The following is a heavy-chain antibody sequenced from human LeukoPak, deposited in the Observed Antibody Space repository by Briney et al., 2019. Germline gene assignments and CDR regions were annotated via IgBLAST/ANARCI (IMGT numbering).Heavy chain of an antibody. CDR3: ASVVIAAAGLYYFDY. CDR1: GGSISSGDYY. Sequence: SETLSLTCTVSGGSISSGDYYWSWIRQPPGKGLEWIGYIYYSGSTNYNPSLKSRVTISVDTSKNQFSLKLSSVTAADTAVYYCASVVIAAAGLYYFDYWGQGTLVTVSS. CDR2: IYYSGST. V-gene: IGHV4-61*08. J-gene: IGHJ4*02. D-gene: IGHD6-13*01.